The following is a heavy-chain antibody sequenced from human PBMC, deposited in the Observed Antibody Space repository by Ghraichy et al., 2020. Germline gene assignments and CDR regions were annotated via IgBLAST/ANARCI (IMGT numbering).Heavy chain of an antibody. CDR1: GGTFSSYA. V-gene: IGHV1-69*13. CDR2: IIPIFGTA. D-gene: IGHD3-22*01. J-gene: IGHJ4*02. Sequence: SVKVSCKASGGTFSSYAISWVRQAPGQGLEWMGGIIPIFGTANYAQKFQGRVTITADESTSTAYMELSSLRSEDTAVYYCARDAYYYDSSGYYYSFGYWGQGTLVTVSS. CDR3: ARDAYYYDSSGYYYSFGY.